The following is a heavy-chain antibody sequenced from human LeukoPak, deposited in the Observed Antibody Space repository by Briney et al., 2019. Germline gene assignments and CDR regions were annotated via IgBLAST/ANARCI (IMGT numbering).Heavy chain of an antibody. D-gene: IGHD1-1*01. Sequence: VASVKVSCKASGGTFSSYAISWVRQAPGQGLEWMGGIIPIFGTANYAQKFQGRVTITTDESTSTAYMELSSLRSEDTAVYYCKMGTDDAFDIWGQGTMVTVSS. CDR1: GGTFSSYA. CDR2: IIPIFGTA. CDR3: KMGTDDAFDI. J-gene: IGHJ3*02. V-gene: IGHV1-69*05.